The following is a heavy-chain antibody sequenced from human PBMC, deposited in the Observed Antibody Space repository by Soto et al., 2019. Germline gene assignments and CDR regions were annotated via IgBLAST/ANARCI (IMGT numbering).Heavy chain of an antibody. J-gene: IGHJ5*02. CDR2: IYYSGST. V-gene: IGHV4-31*03. Sequence: QVQLQESGPGLVKPSQTLSLTCTVSGGSISSGGYYWSWIRQHPGKGLEWIGYIYYSGSTYYNPSLRSRVTISVDTSKTPFPLKLGSWTAPDTAVYYCAGWVGATPLASWGQGPWSPSPQ. D-gene: IGHD1-26*01. CDR3: AGWVGATPLAS. CDR1: GGSISSGGYY.